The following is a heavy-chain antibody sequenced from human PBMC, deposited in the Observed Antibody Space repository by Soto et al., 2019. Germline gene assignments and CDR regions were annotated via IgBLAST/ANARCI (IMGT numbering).Heavy chain of an antibody. V-gene: IGHV4-39*07. CDR1: GGSISSSSYY. D-gene: IGHD2-21*01. CDR2: IYYSGST. CDR3: ARDSPKVGIDHRMDSWIDY. J-gene: IGHJ4*02. Sequence: SETLSLTCTVSGGSISSSSYYWGWIRQPPGMGLEWIGSIYYSGSTYYNPSLKSRVTISVDTSKNQFSLKLSSVTAAGTAVYYCARDSPKVGIDHRMDSWIDYWGQGTLVTVSS.